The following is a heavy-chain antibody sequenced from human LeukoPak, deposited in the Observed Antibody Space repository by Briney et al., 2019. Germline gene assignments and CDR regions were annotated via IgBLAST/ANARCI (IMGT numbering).Heavy chain of an antibody. D-gene: IGHD6-19*01. CDR3: ARGVLAVADRGY. CDR2: ISSSGSTI. Sequence: PGGSLRLSCAASGFTFSSYEMNWVRQAPGKGLGWDSYISSSGSTIYYADSVKGRFTISRDNAKNSLYLQMNSLRAEDTAVYYCARGVLAVADRGYWGQGTLVTVSS. V-gene: IGHV3-48*03. CDR1: GFTFSSYE. J-gene: IGHJ4*02.